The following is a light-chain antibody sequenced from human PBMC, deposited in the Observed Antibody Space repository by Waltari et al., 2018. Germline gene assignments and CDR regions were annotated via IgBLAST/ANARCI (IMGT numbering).Light chain of an antibody. Sequence: QSVLTQPPSVSGAPGQRVIISCAGSGSNVGAGYDVQWYQQLPGRAPTLLINGNTIRPAGVPDRFAGSKSGASASLAITGLQAEDEADYYCQSYDSNVGGSVFGAGTKV. V-gene: IGLV1-40*01. J-gene: IGLJ1*01. CDR2: GNT. CDR3: QSYDSNVGGSV. CDR1: GSNVGAGYD.